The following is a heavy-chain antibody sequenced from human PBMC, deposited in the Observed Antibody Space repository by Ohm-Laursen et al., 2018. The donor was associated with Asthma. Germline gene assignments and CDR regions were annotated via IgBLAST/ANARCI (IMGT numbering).Heavy chain of an antibody. D-gene: IGHD1-1*01. CDR3: ARDSGWNALDY. CDR1: EFTFSTYS. J-gene: IGHJ4*02. CDR2: IKPDGTEN. V-gene: IGHV3-7*05. Sequence: SLRLSCAASEFTFSTYSMNWVRQVPGKGLEWVANIKPDGTENAYLDSVRGRFTISKDNAKNSLFLQMNSLRGEDTALYYCARDSGWNALDYWGQGTLISVSS.